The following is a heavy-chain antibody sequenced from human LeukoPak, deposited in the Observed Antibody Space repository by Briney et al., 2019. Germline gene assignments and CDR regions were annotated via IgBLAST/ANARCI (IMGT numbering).Heavy chain of an antibody. J-gene: IGHJ6*04. CDR3: ARDIGTRLYYYGMDV. CDR1: GFTFDDYA. V-gene: IGHV3-9*01. D-gene: IGHD6-25*01. Sequence: GRSLRLSCAASGFTFDDYAMHWVRQAPGKGLEWVSGISWNSGSIGYADSVKGRFTISRDNAKNSLYLQMNSLRAEDTAVYYCARDIGTRLYYYGMDVWGKGTTVTVSS. CDR2: ISWNSGSI.